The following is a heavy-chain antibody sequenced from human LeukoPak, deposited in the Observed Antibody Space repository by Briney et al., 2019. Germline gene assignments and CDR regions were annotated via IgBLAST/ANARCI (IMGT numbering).Heavy chain of an antibody. CDR1: GYTFTSYG. D-gene: IGHD5-24*01. V-gene: IGHV1-18*01. Sequence: ASVKVSCKASGYTFTSYGISWVRQAPGQGLEWMGWISAYNGNTNYAQKLQGRVTMTTDTSTSTAYMELRSLRSDDTAVYNCARDSGDGYNSHFDYWGQGTLVTVSS. J-gene: IGHJ4*02. CDR2: ISAYNGNT. CDR3: ARDSGDGYNSHFDY.